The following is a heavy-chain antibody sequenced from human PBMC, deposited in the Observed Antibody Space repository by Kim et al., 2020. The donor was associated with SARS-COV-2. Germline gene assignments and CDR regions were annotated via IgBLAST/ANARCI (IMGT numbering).Heavy chain of an antibody. CDR2: ISHDGSEK. Sequence: GGSLRLSCTASAFSLRTFGVHWVRQAAGKGLEWVAMISHDGSEKFYTDSVKGRFTVSRDDSQNTVHLEMNSLRAEDTALYYCSKDVYSSGWYNYFDSWG. CDR1: AFSLRTFG. CDR3: SKDVYSSGWYNYFDS. V-gene: IGHV3-30*18. D-gene: IGHD6-19*01. J-gene: IGHJ5*01.